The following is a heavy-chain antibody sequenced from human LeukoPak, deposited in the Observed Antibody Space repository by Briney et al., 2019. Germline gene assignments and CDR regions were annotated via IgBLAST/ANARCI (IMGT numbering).Heavy chain of an antibody. Sequence: GGSLRLSCAASGFTFSSYAMHWVRQAPGKGLEWVAVISYDGSNTYYADSVKGRFTISRDNSKNTLYLQMNSLRAEDTAVYYCAREAVAGTDYWGQGTLVTVSS. CDR2: ISYDGSNT. CDR1: GFTFSSYA. J-gene: IGHJ4*02. CDR3: AREAVAGTDY. D-gene: IGHD6-19*01. V-gene: IGHV3-30*04.